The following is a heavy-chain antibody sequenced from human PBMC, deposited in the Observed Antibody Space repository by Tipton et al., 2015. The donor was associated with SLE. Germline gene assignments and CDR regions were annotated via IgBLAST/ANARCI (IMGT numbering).Heavy chain of an antibody. CDR3: VERTGEN. CDR1: GVSITSNIYY. D-gene: IGHD3/OR15-3a*01. Sequence: TLSLTCSVSGVSITSNIYYWGWIRQPPGKGLEWLGTIYFSGKTYYNPSLKSRVPTSLEMSKNQFSLKLNSMTAADTAVYYYVERTGENWGQGTLVTVSS. V-gene: IGHV4-39*07. CDR2: IYFSGKT. J-gene: IGHJ4*02.